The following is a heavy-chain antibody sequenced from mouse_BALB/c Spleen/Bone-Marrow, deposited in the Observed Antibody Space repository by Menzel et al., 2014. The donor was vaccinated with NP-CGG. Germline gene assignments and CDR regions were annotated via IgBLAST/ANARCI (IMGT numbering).Heavy chain of an antibody. V-gene: IGHV1-63*02. CDR1: GYTFTNYW. CDR2: IYPGGGYT. CDR3: ARRGTGVDY. D-gene: IGHD4-1*01. J-gene: IGHJ2*01. Sequence: VQLQQSGAGLVRPGTSVKISCKASGYTFTNYWLGWGKQRPGHGLEGIGDIYPGGGYTNYNEKFKGKATLTADTSSSTAYMQLSSLTSEDSAVYFCARRGTGVDYWGQGTTLTVSS.